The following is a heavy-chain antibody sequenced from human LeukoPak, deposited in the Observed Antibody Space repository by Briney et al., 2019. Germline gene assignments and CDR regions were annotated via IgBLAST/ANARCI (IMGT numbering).Heavy chain of an antibody. V-gene: IGHV3-23*01. D-gene: IGHD6-13*01. CDR3: AKDLGSSSWYIDY. Sequence: GGSLRLSCGASGFTFSTYGVYWVRQAPRKGLEWVSSNSGGSSYYADSVKGRFTISRDISKNTLYLQMNSLRAEDTAVYYCAKDLGSSSWYIDYWGQGTLVTVSS. J-gene: IGHJ4*02. CDR1: GFTFSTYG. CDR2: NSGGSS.